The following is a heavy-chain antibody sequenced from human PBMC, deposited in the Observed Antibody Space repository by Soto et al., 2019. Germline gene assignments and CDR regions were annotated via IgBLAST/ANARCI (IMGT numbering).Heavy chain of an antibody. CDR3: ARGTVVTNFDY. CDR1: GYTFTSYA. CDR2: INAGNGNT. Sequence: QVQLVQSGAEEKKPGASVKVSCKASGYTFTSYAMHWVRQAPGQRLEWMGWINAGNGNTKYSQKFQGIVTITRDTSSSTAYMELSSLRSEDTAVYYCARGTVVTNFDYWGQGTLVTVSS. D-gene: IGHD2-15*01. V-gene: IGHV1-3*05. J-gene: IGHJ4*02.